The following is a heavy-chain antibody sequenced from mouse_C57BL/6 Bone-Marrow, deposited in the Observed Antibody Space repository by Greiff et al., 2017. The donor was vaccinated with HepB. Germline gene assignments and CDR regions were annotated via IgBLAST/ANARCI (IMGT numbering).Heavy chain of an antibody. CDR1: GYAFSSYW. CDR3: AGEGYSNSAY. D-gene: IGHD2-5*01. CDR2: IYPGDGDT. V-gene: IGHV1-80*01. J-gene: IGHJ3*01. Sequence: QVHVKQSGAELVKPGASVKISCKASGYAFSSYWMNWVKQRPGKGLEWIGQIYPGDGDTNYNGKFKGKATLTADKSSSTAYMQLSSLTSEDSAVYFCAGEGYSNSAYWGQGTLVTVSA.